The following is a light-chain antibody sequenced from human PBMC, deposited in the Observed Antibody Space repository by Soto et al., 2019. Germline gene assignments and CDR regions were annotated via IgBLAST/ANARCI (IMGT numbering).Light chain of an antibody. Sequence: DTVLTQSPGTLSLSPGERATLSCRASQSVTSTYLAWYQQKPGQAPRLLIYGASTSATGIPDRFSGGGSGTDFTLTISRLEPEDFAVYCCQQYAYPPWTFGHGTKVEIK. J-gene: IGKJ1*01. V-gene: IGKV3-20*01. CDR2: GAS. CDR1: QSVTSTY. CDR3: QQYAYPPWT.